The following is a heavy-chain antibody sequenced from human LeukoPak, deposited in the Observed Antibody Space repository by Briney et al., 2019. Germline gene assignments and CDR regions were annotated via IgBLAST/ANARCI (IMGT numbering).Heavy chain of an antibody. Sequence: TLSLTCAVSGGSISSGGCSWSWIRQPPGKGLEWIGYIYHSGSTYYNPSLKSRVTISVDRSKNQFSLKLSSVTAADTAVYYCASLLTYYYDSSGSQTPGGMDVWGQGTTVTVSS. CDR1: GGSISSGGCS. J-gene: IGHJ6*02. V-gene: IGHV4-30-2*01. CDR3: ASLLTYYYDSSGSQTPGGMDV. CDR2: IYHSGST. D-gene: IGHD3-22*01.